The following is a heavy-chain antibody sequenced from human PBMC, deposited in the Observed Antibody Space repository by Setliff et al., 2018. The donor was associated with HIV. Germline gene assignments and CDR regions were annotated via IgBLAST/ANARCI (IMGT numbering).Heavy chain of an antibody. CDR3: ARHASTWYYESSGPHFDY. Sequence: ASVKVSCKASGYNFTRYGISWVRQATGQGLEWMGGISANNGNTNYAQKLQGRVTMTTDTSTSTAYMGLRSVRSADTAVYYCARHASTWYYESSGPHFDYWGQGTLVTVSS. CDR1: GYNFTRYG. D-gene: IGHD3-22*01. V-gene: IGHV1-18*01. J-gene: IGHJ4*02. CDR2: ISANNGNT.